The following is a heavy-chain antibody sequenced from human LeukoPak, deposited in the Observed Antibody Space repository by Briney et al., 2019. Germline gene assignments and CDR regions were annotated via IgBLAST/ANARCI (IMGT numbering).Heavy chain of an antibody. V-gene: IGHV3-30*18. CDR2: ISYDGSNK. CDR1: GFTFSSYG. D-gene: IGHD3-10*01. CDR3: AEPYYYGSGAMDV. Sequence: PGGSLRLSCAASGFTFSSYGMHWVRQAPGKGLEWVAVISYDGSNKYYADSVKGRFTISRDNSKNTLYLQMNSLRAEDTAVYYCAEPYYYGSGAMDVWGKGTTVTVSS. J-gene: IGHJ6*03.